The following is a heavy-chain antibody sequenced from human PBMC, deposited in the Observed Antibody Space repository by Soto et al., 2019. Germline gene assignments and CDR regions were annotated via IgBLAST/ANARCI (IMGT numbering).Heavy chain of an antibody. Sequence: PSETLSLTCTVSGGSISNYYWSWIRQPPGKGLEWIGCIFYSGSTNYSPSLRSRVTISVDTSKNQFSLELSSVTAADTAVYYCARDGKVSGSATHWFDPWGQGTLVTVSP. CDR2: IFYSGST. CDR1: GGSISNYY. V-gene: IGHV4-59*01. J-gene: IGHJ5*02. CDR3: ARDGKVSGSATHWFDP. D-gene: IGHD1-26*01.